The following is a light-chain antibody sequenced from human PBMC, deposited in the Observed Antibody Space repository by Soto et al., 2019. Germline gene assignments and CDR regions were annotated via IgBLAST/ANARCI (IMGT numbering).Light chain of an antibody. Sequence: QSALTQPASMSGSPGQSLTISCTGTSSDVGRYSLVSWYQQHPGKAPKLIIYEDVERPSGVSYRFSGSKSGNTASLTISGLQTEDEADYYCCSYAGGTSVIFGGGTKLTVL. CDR3: CSYAGGTSVI. J-gene: IGLJ2*01. CDR2: EDV. CDR1: SSDVGRYSL. V-gene: IGLV2-23*01.